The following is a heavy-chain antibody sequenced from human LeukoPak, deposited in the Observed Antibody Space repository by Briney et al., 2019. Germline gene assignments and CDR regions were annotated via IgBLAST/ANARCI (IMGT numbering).Heavy chain of an antibody. Sequence: GGSLRLSCAASGFTFSSYSMNWVRQAPGKGLEWVSYISSSSSYIYYAHSVKGRFTISRDNAKNSLYLQMNSLRAEDTAVYYCARTSSYSSSWAPGFYFDYWGLGTLVTVS. CDR3: ARTSSYSSSWAPGFYFDY. CDR1: GFTFSSYS. J-gene: IGHJ4*02. D-gene: IGHD6-13*01. CDR2: ISSSSSYI. V-gene: IGHV3-21*01.